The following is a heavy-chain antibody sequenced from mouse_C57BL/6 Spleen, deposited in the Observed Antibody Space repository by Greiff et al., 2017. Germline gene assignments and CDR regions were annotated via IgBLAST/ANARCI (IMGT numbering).Heavy chain of an antibody. D-gene: IGHD2-13*01. CDR2: INYDGSST. J-gene: IGHJ2*01. Sequence: EVKLVESEGGLVQPGSSMKLSCTASGFTFSDYYMAWVRQVPEKGLEWVANINYDGSSTYYLDSLKSRFIISRDNAKNILYLQMSSLQSEDTATYYCARVGERGYFDYWGQGTTLTVSS. CDR1: GFTFSDYY. CDR3: ARVGERGYFDY. V-gene: IGHV5-16*01.